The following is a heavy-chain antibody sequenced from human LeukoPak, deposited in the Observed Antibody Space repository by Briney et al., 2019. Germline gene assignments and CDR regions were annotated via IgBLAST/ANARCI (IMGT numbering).Heavy chain of an antibody. V-gene: IGHV3-9*03. J-gene: IGHJ4*02. CDR2: ISWNSGSI. Sequence: PGGSLGLSCAASGFTFDDYAMHWVRQAPGKGLEWVSGISWNSGSIGYADSVKGRFTISRDNAKNSLYLQMNSLRAEDMALYYCAKDIGRIVVVPAAFDYWGQGTLVTVSS. CDR3: AKDIGRIVVVPAAFDY. D-gene: IGHD2-2*01. CDR1: GFTFDDYA.